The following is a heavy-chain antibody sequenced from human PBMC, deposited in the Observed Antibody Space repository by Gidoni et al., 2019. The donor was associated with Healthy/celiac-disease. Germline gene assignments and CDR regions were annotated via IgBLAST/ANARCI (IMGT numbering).Heavy chain of an antibody. J-gene: IGHJ4*02. Sequence: EVQLVESGGGLVQPGGSLRLSCSASASTFSSYAMSWVRQAPGKGLEWVSAISGSGGSTYYADSVKGRFTISRDNSKNTLYLQMNSLRAEDTAVYYCAKGLYYGDYRGLDYWGQGTLVTVTS. CDR3: AKGLYYGDYRGLDY. V-gene: IGHV3-23*04. CDR1: ASTFSSYA. D-gene: IGHD4-17*01. CDR2: ISGSGGST.